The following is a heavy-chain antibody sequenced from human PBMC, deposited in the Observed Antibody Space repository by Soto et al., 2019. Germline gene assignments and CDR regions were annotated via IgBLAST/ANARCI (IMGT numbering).Heavy chain of an antibody. CDR3: ARDVVENYDILTGYYTHYFDY. CDR1: GFTVSSNY. CDR2: LYSDGTT. D-gene: IGHD3-9*01. J-gene: IGHJ4*02. V-gene: IGHV3-53*02. Sequence: EVQLVETGGGLIQPGGSLRLSCEASGFTVSSNYMSWVRQAPGKGLEWVSALYSDGTTYYADSVKGRFTISRDNSKNTLYLQMNSLRAEDTAVYYCARDVVENYDILTGYYTHYFDYWGQGTLVTVSS.